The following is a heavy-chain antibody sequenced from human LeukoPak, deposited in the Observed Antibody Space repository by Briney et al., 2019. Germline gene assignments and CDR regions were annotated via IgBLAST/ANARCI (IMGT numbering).Heavy chain of an antibody. V-gene: IGHV3-33*01. CDR2: IWYDGSNK. CDR3: ARDPPRITGFYGMDV. CDR1: GFTFSSYG. Sequence: GGSLRLSCAASGFTFSSYGMHWVRQAPGKGLEWVVVIWYDGSNKYYADSVKGRFTISRDNSKNTLYLQMNSLRAEDTAVYYCARDPPRITGFYGMDVWGQGTTVTVSS. D-gene: IGHD1-20*01. J-gene: IGHJ6*02.